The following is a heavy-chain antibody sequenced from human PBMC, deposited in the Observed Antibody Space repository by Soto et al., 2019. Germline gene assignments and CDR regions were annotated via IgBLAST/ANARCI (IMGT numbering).Heavy chain of an antibody. CDR1: GCNFITDW. J-gene: IGHJ6*02. CDR3: ARLSRASFALDV. D-gene: IGHD3-16*01. V-gene: IGHV5-10-1*01. Sequence: GASLTIFCKCSGCNFITDWISWVRQMPGKGLEWMGRIDPTDSYTKYSPSFEGHVTISADKSVRTAYLQWSSLKASDSAVYYCARLSRASFALDVWGQGTTVTVSS. CDR2: IDPTDSYT.